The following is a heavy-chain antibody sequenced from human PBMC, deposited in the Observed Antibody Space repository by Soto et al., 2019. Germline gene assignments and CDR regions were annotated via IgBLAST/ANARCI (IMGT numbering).Heavy chain of an antibody. J-gene: IGHJ4*02. CDR3: GVIGGGGGY. CDR2: ISAYNGNT. D-gene: IGHD3-16*01. Sequence: QVQLVQSGAEVKKPGASVKVSCKASGYTFTSYGISWVPQAPGQGLEWMGWISAYNGNTNYAQKLQGRVTMTTDTSRGTAYRERRSRRSGDTAVYYWGVIGGGGGYWGQGTLVTVSS. CDR1: GYTFTSYG. V-gene: IGHV1-18*01.